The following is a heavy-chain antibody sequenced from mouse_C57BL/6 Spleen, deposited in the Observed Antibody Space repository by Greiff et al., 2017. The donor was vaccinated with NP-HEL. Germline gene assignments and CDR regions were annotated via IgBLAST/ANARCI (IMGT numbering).Heavy chain of an antibody. CDR3: ARHRDYDDGAWFAY. CDR2: ISSGGSYT. D-gene: IGHD2-4*01. Sequence: EVQVVESGGDLVKPGGSLKLSCAASGFTFSSYGMSWVRQTPDKRLEWVATISSGGSYTYYPDSVKGRFTISRDNAKNTLYLQMSSLKSEDTAMYYCARHRDYDDGAWFAYWGQGTLVTVSA. J-gene: IGHJ3*01. CDR1: GFTFSSYG. V-gene: IGHV5-6*01.